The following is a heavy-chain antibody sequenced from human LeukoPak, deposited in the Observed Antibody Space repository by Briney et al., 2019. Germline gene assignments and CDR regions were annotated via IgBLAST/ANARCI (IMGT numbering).Heavy chain of an antibody. CDR3: ARDLSLYDSSGYLFDY. CDR2: MNPNSANT. D-gene: IGHD3-22*01. CDR1: GYTFTSYD. J-gene: IGHJ4*02. Sequence: ASVKVSCKASGYTFTSYDINWVRQATGQGLEWMGWMNPNSANTGYAQKFQGRVTFTRDTSMSTAYMELSSLRSEDTAVYYCARDLSLYDSSGYLFDYWGQGTLVTVSS. V-gene: IGHV1-8*03.